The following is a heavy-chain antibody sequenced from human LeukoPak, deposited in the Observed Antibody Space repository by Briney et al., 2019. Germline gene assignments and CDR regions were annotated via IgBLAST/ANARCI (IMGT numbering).Heavy chain of an antibody. Sequence: SETLSLTCTVSGGSISSDYWSWVRQPPGKGLEWIGYIYYSGSTNYNPSLQSRVTISVDTSNNQFSLKLSSVAAADKAVYYCARASITPLYYFDYWGQGTMVTVSS. V-gene: IGHV4-59*01. J-gene: IGHJ4*02. CDR1: GGSISSDY. D-gene: IGHD3-3*01. CDR3: ARASITPLYYFDY. CDR2: IYYSGST.